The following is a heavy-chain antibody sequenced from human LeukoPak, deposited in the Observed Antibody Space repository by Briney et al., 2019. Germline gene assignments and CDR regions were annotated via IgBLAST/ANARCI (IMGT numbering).Heavy chain of an antibody. CDR2: IYDSETT. D-gene: IGHD6-19*01. J-gene: IGHJ4*02. Sequence: SETLCLTCTVSGGSISSSYWSWIRQPPGKGLEWIASIYDSETTKYNPSLRSRATISSDTSKNQFSLKLSSVTAADTAVYYCARQAYSSGWYTAAYWGQGTLVTVSS. CDR3: ARQAYSSGWYTAAY. CDR1: GGSISSSY. V-gene: IGHV4-59*08.